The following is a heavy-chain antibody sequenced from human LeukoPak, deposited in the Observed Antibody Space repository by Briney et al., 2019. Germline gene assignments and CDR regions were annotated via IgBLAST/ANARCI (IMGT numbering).Heavy chain of an antibody. D-gene: IGHD6-6*01. V-gene: IGHV3-7*01. CDR1: GFTFSSYW. CDR2: IKQDGSEK. Sequence: GGSLRLSCAASGFTFSSYWMSWVRQAPGKGLEWVANIKQDGSEKYYVDSVKGRFTISRDNSKNTLYLQMNSLRAEDTAVYYCAKLSLAARPDFGDDYWGQGTLVTVSS. J-gene: IGHJ4*02. CDR3: AKLSLAARPDFGDDY.